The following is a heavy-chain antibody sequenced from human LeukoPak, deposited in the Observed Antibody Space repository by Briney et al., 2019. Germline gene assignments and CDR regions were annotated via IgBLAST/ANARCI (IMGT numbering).Heavy chain of an antibody. V-gene: IGHV1-8*01. D-gene: IGHD2-2*01. CDR3: ARADCSSTSCSNWFDP. Sequence: GASVKVSCKASGYTFTSYDINWVRQATGQGLEWMGWINPNSGKTGYAQKFQGRVTMTRNTSISTAYMELSSLRSEDTAVYYCARADCSSTSCSNWFDPWGQGTLVTVSS. CDR1: GYTFTSYD. CDR2: INPNSGKT. J-gene: IGHJ5*02.